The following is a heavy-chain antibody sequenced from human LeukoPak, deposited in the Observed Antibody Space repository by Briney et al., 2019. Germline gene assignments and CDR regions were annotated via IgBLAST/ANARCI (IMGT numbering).Heavy chain of an antibody. V-gene: IGHV3-21*01. D-gene: IGHD3-16*01. CDR1: GFTFSSYS. CDR3: ARDRSAAANGGFDY. J-gene: IGHJ4*02. Sequence: GGSLRLSCAASGFTFSSYSMNWVRQAPGKGLEWVSSISSSSSYIYYADSVKGRFTISRDNAKNSLYLQMNSLRAEDTTVYYCARDRSAAANGGFDYWGQGTLVTVSS. CDR2: ISSSSSYI.